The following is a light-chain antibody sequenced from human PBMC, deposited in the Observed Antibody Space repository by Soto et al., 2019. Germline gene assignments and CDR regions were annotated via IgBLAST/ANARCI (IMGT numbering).Light chain of an antibody. Sequence: AIRMTQSPSSFSASTGDRVTITCLASQGISSYLAWYQQKPGKAPKLLIYAASTLQSGVPSRFSGSGSGTYFTLTFSCLQSEDFATYYCQHYYSYLRTFGQGTKLEIK. CDR3: QHYYSYLRT. V-gene: IGKV1-8*01. CDR2: AAS. J-gene: IGKJ2*01. CDR1: QGISSY.